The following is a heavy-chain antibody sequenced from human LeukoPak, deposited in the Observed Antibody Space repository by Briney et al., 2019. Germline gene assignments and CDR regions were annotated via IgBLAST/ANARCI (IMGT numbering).Heavy chain of an antibody. V-gene: IGHV3-23*01. CDR1: GFTFSSYA. D-gene: IGHD2-15*01. J-gene: IGHJ4*02. Sequence: GGSLRLSCAASGFTFSSYAMSWVRLAPGKGLEWVSAISGSGGSTYYADSVKGRFTISRDNSKNTVYLQMNSLRAEDTAVYYCAKDLIVVVVAATPFDYWGQGTLVTVSS. CDR3: AKDLIVVVVAATPFDY. CDR2: ISGSGGST.